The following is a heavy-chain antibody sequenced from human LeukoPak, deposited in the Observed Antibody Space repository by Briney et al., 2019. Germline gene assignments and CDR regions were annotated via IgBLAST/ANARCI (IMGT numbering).Heavy chain of an antibody. D-gene: IGHD4-23*01. J-gene: IGHJ4*02. Sequence: SGGSLRLSCAASGFTFSSYWMNWFRQDPGKGLVWVSRIASDGSSTTYADSVKGRFSISRDNAKNTLYLQMNSLRVEDTAVYYCARGRPHGNDYWGQGTLVTVSS. V-gene: IGHV3-74*01. CDR2: IASDGSST. CDR1: GFTFSSYW. CDR3: ARGRPHGNDY.